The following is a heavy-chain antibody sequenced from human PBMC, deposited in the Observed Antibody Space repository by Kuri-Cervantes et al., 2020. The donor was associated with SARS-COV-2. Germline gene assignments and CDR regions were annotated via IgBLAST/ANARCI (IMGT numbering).Heavy chain of an antibody. Sequence: GGSLRLSCAASGFTFDDYAMHWVRQAPGKGLEWVSGISWNSGSTGYAGSVKGRFTISRDNAKNSLYLQMNSLRAEDTAVYYCARDGVADYYYYYMDVWGKGTTVTVSS. CDR3: ARDGVADYYYYYMDV. V-gene: IGHV3-9*01. CDR2: ISWNSGST. J-gene: IGHJ6*03. D-gene: IGHD2-15*01. CDR1: GFTFDDYA.